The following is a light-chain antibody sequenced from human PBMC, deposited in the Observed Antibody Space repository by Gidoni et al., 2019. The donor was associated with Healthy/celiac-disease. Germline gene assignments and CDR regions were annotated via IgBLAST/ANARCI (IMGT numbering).Light chain of an antibody. V-gene: IGKV3-11*01. CDR3: QHRSNWP. Sequence: IGFTQSPASLSLSPGERATLSCRASQSISNFLAWYQQKPRQAPSLLIHDASYSATGNPVRFSGSGSDTDFTLTISRLEAEDVAVYYCQHRSNWPFXGXTKVEIK. CDR1: QSISNF. CDR2: DAS. J-gene: IGKJ4*01.